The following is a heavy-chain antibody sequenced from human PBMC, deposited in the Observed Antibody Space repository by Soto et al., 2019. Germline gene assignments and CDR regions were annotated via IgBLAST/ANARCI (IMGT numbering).Heavy chain of an antibody. Sequence: QVQLVQSGAEVKKPGASVKVSCKASGYTFTSYGISWVRQAPGQGLEWMGWISAYNGNTNYAQKLQGRVTMTTDTSTSTAYMELRSLRSDDTAVYYCARDLPPAADDYGDYVVYYYYGMDVWGQGTTVTVSS. D-gene: IGHD4-17*01. CDR3: ARDLPPAADDYGDYVVYYYYGMDV. J-gene: IGHJ6*02. CDR1: GYTFTSYG. CDR2: ISAYNGNT. V-gene: IGHV1-18*01.